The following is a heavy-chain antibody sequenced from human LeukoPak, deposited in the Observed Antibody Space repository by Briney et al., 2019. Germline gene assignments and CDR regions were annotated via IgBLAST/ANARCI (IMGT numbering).Heavy chain of an antibody. CDR1: GYTFTSYG. Sequence: ASVKVSCKASGYTFTSYGISWVRQAPGQGLEWVGWISAYNGNTNYAQKLQGRVTMTTDTSTSTAYMELRSLRSDDTAAYYCAREADSGSYNYWGQGTLVTVSS. J-gene: IGHJ4*02. V-gene: IGHV1-18*01. CDR2: ISAYNGNT. CDR3: AREADSGSYNY. D-gene: IGHD1-26*01.